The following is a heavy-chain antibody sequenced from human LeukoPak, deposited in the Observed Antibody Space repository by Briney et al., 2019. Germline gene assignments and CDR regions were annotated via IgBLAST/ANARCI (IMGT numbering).Heavy chain of an antibody. J-gene: IGHJ4*02. V-gene: IGHV3-7*01. D-gene: IGHD3-22*01. CDR1: GFTFSSYW. CDR3: ARGPPTMIVVVRPFDY. CDR2: IKQDGSEK. Sequence: GGSLRLSCAASGFTFSSYWMSWVRQAPGKGLEWVANIKQDGSEKYYVDSVKGRFTISRDNAKNSLYLQMNSLRAEDTAVYYCARGPPTMIVVVRPFDYWGQGTLVTVSS.